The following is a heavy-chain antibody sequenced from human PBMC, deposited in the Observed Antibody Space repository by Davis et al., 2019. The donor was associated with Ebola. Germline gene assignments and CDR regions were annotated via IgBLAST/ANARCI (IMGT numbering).Heavy chain of an antibody. D-gene: IGHD6-13*01. J-gene: IGHJ4*02. CDR3: VRDSVFSSSWYDY. V-gene: IGHV3-33*01. CDR1: GFTFSSYG. CDR2: IWYDGSNN. Sequence: PGGSLRLSCAASGFTFSSYGMHWVRQAPGKGLEWVSVIWYDGSNNYYADSVKGRFTISRDNSKNTLYLQMNSLRAEDTAVYYCVRDSVFSSSWYDYWGQGTLVTVSS.